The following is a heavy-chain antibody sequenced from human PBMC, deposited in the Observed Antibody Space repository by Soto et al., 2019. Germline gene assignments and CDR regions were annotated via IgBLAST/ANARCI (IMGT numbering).Heavy chain of an antibody. J-gene: IGHJ4*02. CDR1: DGSFSGYY. V-gene: IGHV4-34*01. CDR2: INHSGST. CDR3: ARAGYQEYCSSTSCYGVFDY. D-gene: IGHD2-2*01. Sequence: SETKSLTSAVYDGSFSGYYWSLIRQHQGKGLEWIGEINHSGSTNYNPSLKSRVTISVDTSKNQFSLKLSSVTAADTAVYYCARAGYQEYCSSTSCYGVFDYWGQGTLVTVSS.